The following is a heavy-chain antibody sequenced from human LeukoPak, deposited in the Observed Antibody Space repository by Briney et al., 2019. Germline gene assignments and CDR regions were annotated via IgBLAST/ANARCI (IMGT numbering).Heavy chain of an antibody. V-gene: IGHV3-11*04. J-gene: IGHJ6*03. CDR3: ARVFGGVFGSGSYYNSHYYYYYMDV. CDR2: ISPSGTDI. D-gene: IGHD3-10*01. Sequence: GGSLRLSCAVSAFTFSDNYMTWIRQAPGKGLESVSYISPSGTDISYADSVKGRFTISRDNAKNSLYLQMNSLRAEDTAVYYCARVFGGVFGSGSYYNSHYYYYYMDVWGKGTTVTISS. CDR1: AFTFSDNY.